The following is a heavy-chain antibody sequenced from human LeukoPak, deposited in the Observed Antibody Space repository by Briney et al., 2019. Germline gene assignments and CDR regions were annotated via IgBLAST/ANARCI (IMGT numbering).Heavy chain of an antibody. J-gene: IGHJ4*02. D-gene: IGHD3-9*01. Sequence: GASVKVSCKASGYRFTNYNINWVRQAGGQGLECLGEMNPDSGDTVYAQKFRGRVTLPRNTAMMTAYMEIHNLRSEDTAVYYCARGRLGGFDSWGQGTLVTVSS. V-gene: IGHV1-8*01. CDR1: GYRFTNYN. CDR3: ARGRLGGFDS. CDR2: MNPDSGDT.